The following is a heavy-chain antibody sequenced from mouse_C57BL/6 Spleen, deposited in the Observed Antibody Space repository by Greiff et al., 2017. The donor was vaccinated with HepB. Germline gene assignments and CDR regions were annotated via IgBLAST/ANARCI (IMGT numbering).Heavy chain of an antibody. V-gene: IGHV1-64*01. D-gene: IGHD2-1*01. Sequence: QVQLQQPGAELVKPGASVKLSCKASGYTFTSYWMHWVKQRPGQGLEWIGMIHPNSGSTNYNEKFKSKATLTVDKSSSTAYMQLSSLTSEDSAVYDCARGIYYGNYENDYFDYWGQGTTLTVSS. CDR3: ARGIYYGNYENDYFDY. J-gene: IGHJ2*01. CDR1: GYTFTSYW. CDR2: IHPNSGST.